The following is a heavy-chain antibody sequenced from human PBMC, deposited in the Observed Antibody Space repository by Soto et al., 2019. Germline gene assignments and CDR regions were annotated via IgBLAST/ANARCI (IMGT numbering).Heavy chain of an antibody. Sequence: QVQLQESGPGLVKPSGTLSLTCAVSGVSISSSNWWSWVRQPPVKGLEWIGEIYHSRCTNYNAYIKRRVTITVDKSKNHFSLTLVSVTAADTAVYYCARVSGSYYDGMDVWGQGTTVTVSS. D-gene: IGHD1-26*01. CDR1: GVSISSSNW. CDR3: ARVSGSYYDGMDV. V-gene: IGHV4-4*02. J-gene: IGHJ6*02. CDR2: IYHSRCT.